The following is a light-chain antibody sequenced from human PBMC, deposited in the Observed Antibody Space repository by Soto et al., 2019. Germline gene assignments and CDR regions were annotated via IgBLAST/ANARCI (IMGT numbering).Light chain of an antibody. J-gene: IGLJ1*01. CDR1: SSDVGSYNL. CDR2: EGN. Sequence: QSVLTQPASVSGSPGQSITISCTGTSSDVGSYNLVSWYQQHPGKAPKLMIYEGNKRPSGVSNRFSGSKSGNTASLTISGLQAEDEADYYCCSYTSSSTYVFGNGTKVTVL. CDR3: CSYTSSSTYV. V-gene: IGLV2-23*01.